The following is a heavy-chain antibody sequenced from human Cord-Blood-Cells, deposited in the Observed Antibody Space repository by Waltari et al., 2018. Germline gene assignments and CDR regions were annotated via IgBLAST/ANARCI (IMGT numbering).Heavy chain of an antibody. V-gene: IGHV3-21*01. Sequence: EVQLVESGGGLVKPGGSLRLSCAASGFTFSSYSMNWVRQAPGKGLEWVQSISSSISYIYSADSVKCRVTISRDNAKNSLYLQMNSLRAEDTAVYYCARDSSSSWYYYYYGMDVWGQGTTVTVSS. CDR2: ISSSISYI. CDR1: GFTFSSYS. J-gene: IGHJ6*02. D-gene: IGHD6-13*01. CDR3: ARDSSSSWYYYYYGMDV.